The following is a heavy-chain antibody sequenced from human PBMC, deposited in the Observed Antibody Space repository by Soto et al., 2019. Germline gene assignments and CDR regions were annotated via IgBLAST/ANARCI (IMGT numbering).Heavy chain of an antibody. D-gene: IGHD3-3*01. CDR1: PLTPSSYW. Sequence: HPRVSLLLSCAPYPLTPSSYWMSWVRQAPGKGLEWVANIKQDGSEKYYVDSVKGRFTISRDNGKNSLYLQMNSLRAEDTAVYYCARWGEWLSTSYYYYGMDVWGQGTPVTVSS. CDR3: ARWGEWLSTSYYYYGMDV. V-gene: IGHV3-7*01. CDR2: IKQDGSEK. J-gene: IGHJ6*02.